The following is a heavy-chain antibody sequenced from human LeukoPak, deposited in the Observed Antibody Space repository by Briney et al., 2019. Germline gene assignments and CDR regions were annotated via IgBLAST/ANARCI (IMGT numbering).Heavy chain of an antibody. CDR1: GGSISSYY. D-gene: IGHD4-23*01. CDR2: IYYSGST. CDR3: ANSPRGTEYFHH. Sequence: SETLSLTCTVSGGSISSYYWSWIRQPPGKGLEWIGYIYYSGSTNYNPSLKSRVTISVDTSKNQFPLKLSSVTAADTAVYYCANSPRGTEYFHHWGQGTLVTVSS. V-gene: IGHV4-59*08. J-gene: IGHJ1*01.